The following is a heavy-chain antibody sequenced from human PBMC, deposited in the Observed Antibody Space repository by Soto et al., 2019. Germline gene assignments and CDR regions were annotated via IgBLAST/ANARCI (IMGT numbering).Heavy chain of an antibody. J-gene: IGHJ3*02. D-gene: IGHD3-22*01. V-gene: IGHV1-18*01. Sequence: GASVKVSCKASGYTFTSYGISWVRQAPGQGLEWMGWISAYNGNTNYAQKLQGRVTMTTDTSTSTAYMELRSLRSDDTAVYYCARTAYYYDSRAQPPFDIWGQGTMVTVSS. CDR2: ISAYNGNT. CDR3: ARTAYYYDSRAQPPFDI. CDR1: GYTFTSYG.